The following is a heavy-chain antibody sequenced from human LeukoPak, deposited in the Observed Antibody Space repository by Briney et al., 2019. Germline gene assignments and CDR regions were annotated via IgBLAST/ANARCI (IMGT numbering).Heavy chain of an antibody. V-gene: IGHV5-51*01. D-gene: IGHD2-15*01. J-gene: IGHJ4*02. CDR1: GYSFNTYW. Sequence: GESLKISCKGSGYSFNTYWIGWVRQMPGKGLEWMGIIYPGDSDTRYSPSFQGQVTISADKSINTAYLQWSSLKASDTAMYYCARHLATRGIDYWGQGTLVTVSS. CDR2: IYPGDSDT. CDR3: ARHLATRGIDY.